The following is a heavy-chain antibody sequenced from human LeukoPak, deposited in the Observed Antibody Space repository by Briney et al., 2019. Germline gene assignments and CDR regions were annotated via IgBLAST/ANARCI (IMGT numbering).Heavy chain of an antibody. CDR1: GGSISSGGYS. Sequence: SQTLSLTCAVSGGSISSGGYSWSWIRQPPGKGLEWIGYIYHSGSTYYNPSLKSRVTISVDRSKNQFSLKLSSVTAADTAVYYCARVSYYYGQNWFDPWGQGTLVAVSS. CDR3: ARVSYYYGQNWFDP. CDR2: IYHSGST. J-gene: IGHJ5*02. D-gene: IGHD3-10*01. V-gene: IGHV4-30-2*01.